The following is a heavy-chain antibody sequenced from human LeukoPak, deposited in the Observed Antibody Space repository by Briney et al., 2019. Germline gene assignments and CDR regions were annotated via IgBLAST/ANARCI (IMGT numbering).Heavy chain of an antibody. Sequence: GGSLRLSCAASGFTFSSYWMSWVRQAPGKGLEWVANIKQDGSEKYYVDSVKGRFTISRDNAKNSLYLQMNSLRAEDTAVYYCARDHIASSNWFDPWGQGTLVTVSS. CDR1: GFTFSSYW. CDR3: ARDHIASSNWFDP. CDR2: IKQDGSEK. J-gene: IGHJ5*02. V-gene: IGHV3-7*01. D-gene: IGHD6-13*01.